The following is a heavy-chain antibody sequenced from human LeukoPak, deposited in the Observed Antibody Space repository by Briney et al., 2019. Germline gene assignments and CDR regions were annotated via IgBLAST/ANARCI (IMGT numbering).Heavy chain of an antibody. CDR2: IYYSGYT. CDR3: ARQPLRHCNGGICHEDY. J-gene: IGHJ4*02. CDR1: GGSISDSDYY. D-gene: IGHD2-15*01. V-gene: IGHV4-39*01. Sequence: SETLFLTCTVSGGSISDSDYYWGWIRQPPGKGLEWIGSIYYSGYTYYNPSLKSRVTISVDTSENQFSLRLSSVTAADTAVYYCARQPLRHCNGGICHEDYWGQGTLVTVSS.